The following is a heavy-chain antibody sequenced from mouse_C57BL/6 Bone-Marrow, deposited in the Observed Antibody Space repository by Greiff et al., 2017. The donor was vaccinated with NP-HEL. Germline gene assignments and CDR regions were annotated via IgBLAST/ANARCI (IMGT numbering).Heavy chain of an antibody. Sequence: QVQLKQPGAELVKPGASVKLSCKASGYTFTSYWMHWVKQRPGQGLEWIGMIHPNSGSTNYNEKFKSKATLTVDKSSSTAYMQLSSLTSEDSAVYYCARWGRYFDVWGTGTTVTVSS. D-gene: IGHD3-3*01. V-gene: IGHV1-64*01. CDR3: ARWGRYFDV. CDR1: GYTFTSYW. CDR2: IHPNSGST. J-gene: IGHJ1*03.